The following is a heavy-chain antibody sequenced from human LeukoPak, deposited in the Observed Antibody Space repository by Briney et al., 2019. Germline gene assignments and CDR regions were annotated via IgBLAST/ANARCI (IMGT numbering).Heavy chain of an antibody. CDR3: ARVGDSRSWYYFAY. D-gene: IGHD6-13*01. V-gene: IGHV1-69*04. Sequence: SVKVSCKASGCTFSSYAISWVRQAPGQGLEWMGRIIPIRGVANYAQKVQGRVTITADKSTGTAYMELSILRPQDTAVYYRARVGDSRSWYYFAYWGQGTLVTLPS. J-gene: IGHJ4*02. CDR1: GCTFSSYA. CDR2: IIPIRGVA.